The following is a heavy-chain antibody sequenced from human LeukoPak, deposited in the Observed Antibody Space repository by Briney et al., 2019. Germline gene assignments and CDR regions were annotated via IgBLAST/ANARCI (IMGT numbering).Heavy chain of an antibody. CDR1: GGTFSNYA. J-gene: IGHJ6*03. CDR2: IIPIFGTT. D-gene: IGHD6-6*01. V-gene: IGHV1-69*05. CDR3: ARIVSIYYYMDV. Sequence: GASVKVSCKASGGTFSNYAISWVRQAPGQGLEWMGGIIPIFGTTNYAQKFQGRVTITTDESTGTAYMELRSLRSDDTAVYYCARIVSIYYYMDVWGKGTTVTVSS.